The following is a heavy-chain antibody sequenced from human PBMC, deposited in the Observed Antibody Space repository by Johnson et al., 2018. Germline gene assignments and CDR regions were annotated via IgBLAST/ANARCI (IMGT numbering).Heavy chain of an antibody. CDR1: GFTFSNYG. V-gene: IGHV3-33*01. Sequence: QVRLVESGGGVVQPGRSLRLCCEASGFTFSNYGMHWVRQAPGRGLEWLAVIWSNGINKYYADSVKGRFGISRGNSKNTLFLKLNSLSAEDTAVYFCVRERAPFDACDIWGQGTMVTVSS. J-gene: IGHJ3*02. CDR2: IWSNGINK. CDR3: VRERAPFDACDI.